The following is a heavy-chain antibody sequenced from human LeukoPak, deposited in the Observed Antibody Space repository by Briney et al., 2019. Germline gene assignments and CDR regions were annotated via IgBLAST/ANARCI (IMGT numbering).Heavy chain of an antibody. V-gene: IGHV3-21*01. Sequence: PGGSLRPSCAASGFTFSSYSMNWVRQAPGKGLEWVSSISSSSSYIYYADSVKGRFTISRDNAKNSLYLQMNSLRAEDTAVYYCASSGYSSSWTTYWGQGTLVTVSS. J-gene: IGHJ4*02. CDR2: ISSSSSYI. D-gene: IGHD6-13*01. CDR3: ASSGYSSSWTTY. CDR1: GFTFSSYS.